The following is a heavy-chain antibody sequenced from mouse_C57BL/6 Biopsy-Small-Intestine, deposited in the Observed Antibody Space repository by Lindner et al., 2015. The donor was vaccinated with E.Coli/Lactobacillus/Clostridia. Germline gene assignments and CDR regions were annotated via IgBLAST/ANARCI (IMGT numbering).Heavy chain of an antibody. CDR1: GYTFTSYY. CDR3: ARDSGVLTPPYFYGVDV. CDR2: FNPRGGGT. J-gene: IGHJ1*01. D-gene: IGHD1-1*01. V-gene: IGHV1-55*01. Sequence: SVKVSCKASGYTFTSYYIQWVRQAPGQGLEWMGTFNPRGGGTSYAQKFQDRVTMTWDTSTSTVYMEVRSLRSEDTAVYYCARDSGVLTPPYFYGVDVWGQGTTVTVSS.